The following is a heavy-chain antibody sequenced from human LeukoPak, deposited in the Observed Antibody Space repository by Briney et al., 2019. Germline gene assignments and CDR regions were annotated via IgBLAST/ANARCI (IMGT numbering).Heavy chain of an antibody. CDR1: GGSISSYY. CDR3: ARLGTYYDFWSRYYTPNWFDP. CDR2: IYYSGST. J-gene: IGHJ5*02. D-gene: IGHD3-3*01. V-gene: IGHV4-59*01. Sequence: SETLSLTCTVSGGSISSYYWSWIRQPPGKGLEWIGYIYYSGSTNYNPSLKSRVTISVDTSKNQFSLKLSSVTAADTAVYYCARLGTYYDFWSRYYTPNWFDPWGQGTLVTVSS.